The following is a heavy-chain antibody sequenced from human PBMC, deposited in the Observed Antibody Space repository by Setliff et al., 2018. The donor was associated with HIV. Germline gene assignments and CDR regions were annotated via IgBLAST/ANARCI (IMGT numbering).Heavy chain of an antibody. J-gene: IGHJ3*02. CDR3: ARDLHANYHVVDI. CDR2: VYYTGKT. D-gene: IGHD2-2*01. V-gene: IGHV4-31*03. CDR1: GGSIGSGGYY. Sequence: ASETLSLTCTVSGGSIGSGGYYSWIRHRPGKGLEWIGTVYYTGKTYYNPSLQSRLTMSADTSKNQFSLKMRSVTAADTAVYFCARDLHANYHVVDIWGPGTMVTVSS.